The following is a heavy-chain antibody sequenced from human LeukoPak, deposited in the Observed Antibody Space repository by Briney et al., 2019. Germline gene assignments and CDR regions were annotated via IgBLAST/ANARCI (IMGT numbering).Heavy chain of an antibody. Sequence: GGSLRLSCAVSGFTVSSNYMSWVRQAPGKGLEWVSLIYSGGGTYYADSVRGRFTISRDDSKNTLYLQMNSLRAEDTAVYYCVRRAGGYSYPYDYWGQGTLATVSS. D-gene: IGHD4-23*01. CDR3: VRRAGGYSYPYDY. CDR1: GFTVSSNY. J-gene: IGHJ4*02. V-gene: IGHV3-53*01. CDR2: IYSGGGT.